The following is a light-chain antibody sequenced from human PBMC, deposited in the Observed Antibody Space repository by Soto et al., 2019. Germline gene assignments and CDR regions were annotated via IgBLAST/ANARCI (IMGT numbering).Light chain of an antibody. Sequence: QSALTQPASVSGSPGQSITIPCTGTSSDVGGYNLVSWFQRHPGKAPKLLIYEGTKRPSGVSNRFAGSKSGNTASLTISGLQAEDEADYYCCSYAAGSTPVLFGGGTKLTVL. J-gene: IGLJ2*01. CDR2: EGT. CDR1: SSDVGGYNL. V-gene: IGLV2-23*01. CDR3: CSYAAGSTPVL.